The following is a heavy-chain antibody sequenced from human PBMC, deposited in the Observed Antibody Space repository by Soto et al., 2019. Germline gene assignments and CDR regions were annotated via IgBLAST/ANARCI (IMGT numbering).Heavy chain of an antibody. V-gene: IGHV3-33*01. CDR2: IWYDGSNK. J-gene: IGHJ6*02. D-gene: IGHD6-13*01. CDR3: ARTIAAAGTQLYYYYYGMDV. CDR1: GFTFSSYG. Sequence: GGSLRLSCAASGFTFSSYGMHWVRQAPGKGLEWVAVIWYDGSNKYYADSVKGRFTISRDNSKNTLYLQMNSLRAEDTAVYYCARTIAAAGTQLYYYYYGMDVWGQGTTVTVSS.